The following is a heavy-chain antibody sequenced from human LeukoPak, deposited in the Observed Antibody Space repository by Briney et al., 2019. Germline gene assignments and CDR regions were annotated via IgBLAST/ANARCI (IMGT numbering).Heavy chain of an antibody. J-gene: IGHJ3*02. D-gene: IGHD3-16*02. CDR2: IYYSGST. Sequence: SETLSLTCTVSGGSISSGDYYWSWMRQPPGKGLEWIGSIYYSGSTYYNPSLKSRVTISVDTSKNQFSLKLSSVTAADTAVYYCARERRITFGGVIVNAFDIWGQGTMVTVSS. CDR1: GGSISSGDYY. V-gene: IGHV4-39*07. CDR3: ARERRITFGGVIVNAFDI.